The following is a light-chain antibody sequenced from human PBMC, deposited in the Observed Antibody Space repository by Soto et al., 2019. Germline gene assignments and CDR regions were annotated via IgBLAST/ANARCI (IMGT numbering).Light chain of an antibody. J-gene: IGKJ4*01. CDR2: DVS. CDR1: QSVSSN. CDR3: QQYHDWPLT. Sequence: EIVMTQSPATLSVSPGERATLSCRASQSVSSNFAWYQQRPAQAPRLLIDDVSTRATGVPTRFSGSGSGTEFTLTISSLQSEDFAVYYCQQYHDWPLTFGGGTRVEIK. V-gene: IGKV3D-15*01.